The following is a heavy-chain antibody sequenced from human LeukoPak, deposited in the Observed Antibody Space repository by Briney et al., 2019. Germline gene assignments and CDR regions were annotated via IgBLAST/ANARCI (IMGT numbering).Heavy chain of an antibody. CDR2: IYHSGST. Sequence: SGTLSLTCAVSGGSISSSNWWSWVRQPPGKGLEWIGEIYHSGSTNYNPSLKSRVTISVDKSKNQFSLKLSSVTAADTAVYYCARVAAAGTFSFWSPTVWSEPYYYYGMDVWGQGTTVTVSS. V-gene: IGHV4-4*02. D-gene: IGHD6-13*01. CDR3: ARVAAAGTFSFWSPTVWSEPYYYYGMDV. CDR1: GGSISSSNW. J-gene: IGHJ6*02.